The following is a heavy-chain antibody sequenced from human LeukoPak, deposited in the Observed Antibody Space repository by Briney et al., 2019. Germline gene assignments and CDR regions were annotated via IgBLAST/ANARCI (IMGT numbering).Heavy chain of an antibody. CDR2: ISSYNGNT. J-gene: IGHJ4*02. V-gene: IGHV1-18*01. Sequence: ASVKVSCKASGYTFTTYAITWVRQAPGQGLEWMGWISSYNGNTIYAQKLQGGVTMTTDTSTTTAYMELRSLRSDDTAVYYCAREGFNRKYDYWGQGTLVTVSS. CDR3: AREGFNRKYDY. CDR1: GYTFTTYA.